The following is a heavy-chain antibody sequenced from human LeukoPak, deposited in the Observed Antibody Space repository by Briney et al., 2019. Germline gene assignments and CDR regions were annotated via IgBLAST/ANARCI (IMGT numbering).Heavy chain of an antibody. V-gene: IGHV3-33*06. D-gene: IGHD6-19*01. CDR3: AKKGSGWFFDY. J-gene: IGHJ4*02. CDR2: IWYDGSNK. CDR1: GFTFSSYG. Sequence: GRSLRLSCAASGFTFSSYGLYWVRQAPGKGLEWVAVIWYDGSNKYYADSVKGRFTISRDNTKNTLYLQMNSLRAEDTAVYYCAKKGSGWFFDYWGQGTLVTVSS.